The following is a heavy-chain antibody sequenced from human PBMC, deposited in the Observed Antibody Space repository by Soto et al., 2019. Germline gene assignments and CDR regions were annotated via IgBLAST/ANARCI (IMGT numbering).Heavy chain of an antibody. D-gene: IGHD3-10*01. CDR3: ASSSFLRSGDLFHGLDV. CDR2: IYYSGST. CDR1: GGSISSSSYS. V-gene: IGHV4-39*01. Sequence: ASETLSLTCSVSGGSISSSSYSWGWIRQPPGKGLEWTGTIYYSGSTHYNPSLEGRVAISADTPNNQLSLKLTSVTAEDTALYFCASSSFLRSGDLFHGLDVWGQGTTVTVSS. J-gene: IGHJ6*02.